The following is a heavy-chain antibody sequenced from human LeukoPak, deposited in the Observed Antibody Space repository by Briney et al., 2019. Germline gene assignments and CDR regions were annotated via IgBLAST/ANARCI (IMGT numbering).Heavy chain of an antibody. D-gene: IGHD6-6*01. J-gene: IGHJ3*02. Sequence: PSETLSLTCTVSGGSISSGGYYWSWIRQPPGKGLEWIGYIYHSGSTCYNPSLKSRVTISVDRSKNQFSLKLSSVTAADTAVYYCARDMSILDAFDIWGQGTMVTVSS. CDR2: IYHSGST. CDR3: ARDMSILDAFDI. CDR1: GGSISSGGYY. V-gene: IGHV4-30-2*01.